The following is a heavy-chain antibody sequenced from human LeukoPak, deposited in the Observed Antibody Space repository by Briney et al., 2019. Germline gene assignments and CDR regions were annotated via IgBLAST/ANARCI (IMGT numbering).Heavy chain of an antibody. J-gene: IGHJ4*02. Sequence: PGGSLRLSCAASGFSFSSFAMHWVRQAPGKGLEWVAVISYDGSNQYYADSVKGRFTISRDNSKNTLYLQMNSLRPDDTAVFYCAKERYGSGWAAGDYWGQGTLVTVFS. CDR3: AKERYGSGWAAGDY. D-gene: IGHD6-19*01. V-gene: IGHV3-30*18. CDR2: ISYDGSNQ. CDR1: GFSFSSFA.